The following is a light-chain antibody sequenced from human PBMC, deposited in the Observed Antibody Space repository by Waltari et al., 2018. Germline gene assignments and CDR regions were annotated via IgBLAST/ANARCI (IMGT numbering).Light chain of an antibody. Sequence: SYEFTQSPSVSVSPGQTVTISCPGDQLAGKYVSWYQVKPGQSPVQVLYLDRMRPSGIPERFSGTNSGNVASLTISGTQSMDEAYYYCQAWVSSSYVVFGGGTKVTVL. CDR2: LDR. V-gene: IGLV3-1*01. CDR1: QLAGKY. CDR3: QAWVSSSYVV. J-gene: IGLJ2*01.